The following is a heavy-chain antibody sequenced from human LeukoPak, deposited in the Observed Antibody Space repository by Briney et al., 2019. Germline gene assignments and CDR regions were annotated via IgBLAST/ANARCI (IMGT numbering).Heavy chain of an antibody. V-gene: IGHV4-34*01. CDR1: GGSFSGYY. CDR2: INHSGST. D-gene: IGHD6-13*01. J-gene: IGHJ6*02. CDR3: ARGRAAAGQRNYHYYYGMDV. Sequence: SETLSLTCAVYGGSFSGYYWSWIRQPPGKGLEWIGEINHSGSTNYNPSLKSRVTISVDTSKNQFSLKLSSVTAADTAVYYCARGRAAAGQRNYHYYYGMDVWGQGTTVTVSS.